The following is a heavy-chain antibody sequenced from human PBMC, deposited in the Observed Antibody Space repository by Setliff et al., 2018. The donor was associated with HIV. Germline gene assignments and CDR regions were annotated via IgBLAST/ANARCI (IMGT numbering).Heavy chain of an antibody. CDR2: ITPFGGST. J-gene: IGHJ4*02. V-gene: IGHV1-46*01. CDR3: ARAPPSGKARPYYFDY. CDR1: GYRFPTYE. Sequence: ASVKVSCKASGYRFPTYEMHWVRQAPGEGLEWIGIITPFGGSTYYAQKFQGRVTLTMDTSTSTFYMELSSLRFEDTAVYYCARAPPSGKARPYYFDYWGQGTRVTVSS. D-gene: IGHD6-13*01.